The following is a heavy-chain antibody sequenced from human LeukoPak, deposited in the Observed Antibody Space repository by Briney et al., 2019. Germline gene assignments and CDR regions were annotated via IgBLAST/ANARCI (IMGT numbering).Heavy chain of an antibody. CDR3: ARIFVLDSSGYVDY. CDR2: INPNSGGT. D-gene: IGHD3-22*01. J-gene: IGHJ4*02. CDR1: GYTFTGYD. V-gene: IGHV1-2*06. Sequence: ASVKVSCKASGYTFTGYDMHWVRQAPGQGREWMGRINPNSGGTNYAQKFQGRVTMTRDTSISTAYMELSRLRSDDTAVYYCARIFVLDSSGYVDYWGQGTLVTVSS.